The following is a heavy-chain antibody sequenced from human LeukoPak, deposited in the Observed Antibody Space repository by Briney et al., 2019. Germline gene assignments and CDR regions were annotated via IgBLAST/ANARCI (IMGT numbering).Heavy chain of an antibody. CDR1: GFIFSTYE. V-gene: IGHV3-21*06. Sequence: PGGSLRLSCEASGFIFSTYEMNWVRQAPGKGLGWVSSIDSSGGYMFYADSVKGRFIISRDNAKDSLYLQMNSLRVEDTAVYYCLRGDRRDYWGQGTLVTVSS. CDR3: LRGDRRDY. CDR2: IDSSGGYM. J-gene: IGHJ4*02.